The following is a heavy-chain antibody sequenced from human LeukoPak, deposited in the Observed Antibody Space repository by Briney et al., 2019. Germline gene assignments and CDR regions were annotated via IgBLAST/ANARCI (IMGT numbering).Heavy chain of an antibody. CDR3: IRVSQLYYFDS. CDR2: IRMKANGSTT. D-gene: IGHD1-1*01. V-gene: IGHV3-72*01. J-gene: IGHJ4*02. Sequence: GGSLRLSCAASGFTFSNHYMDWARQAPGKGLEWVGRIRMKANGSTTEFAASVKGRFTISRDDSKNSLYLQMNSLKTEDTAVYYCIRVSQLYYFDSWGQGTLVTVSS. CDR1: GFTFSNHY.